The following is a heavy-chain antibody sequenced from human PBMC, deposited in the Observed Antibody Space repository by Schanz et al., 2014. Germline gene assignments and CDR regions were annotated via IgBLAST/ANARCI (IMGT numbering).Heavy chain of an antibody. CDR3: ANNWNLDY. CDR1: GFGFSSYS. J-gene: IGHJ4*02. CDR2: ITYNGGTI. Sequence: EVQLLESGGGLVQPGGSLRLSCAASGFGFSSYSMNWVRQAPGKGLEWISYITYNGGTIYYADSVKGRFTISRDNAKNSLYLEMNSLRAEDTAVYYCANNWNLDYWGQGTLVTVSS. V-gene: IGHV3-48*01. D-gene: IGHD1-20*01.